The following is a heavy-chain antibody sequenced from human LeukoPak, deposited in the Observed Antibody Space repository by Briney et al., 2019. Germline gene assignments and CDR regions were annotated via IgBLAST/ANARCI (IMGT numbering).Heavy chain of an antibody. CDR1: GYTFTTYG. Sequence: GASVKVSCKASGYTFTTYGINWVRQAPGQGLEWMGWINTITGNPTYAQGFTGRFVFSLDTSVSTVYLQISSLKVEDTAVYFCARPGVTGGPASDYWGQGTVVTVSS. CDR3: ARPGVTGGPASDY. J-gene: IGHJ4*02. CDR2: INTITGNP. D-gene: IGHD3-10*01. V-gene: IGHV7-4-1*02.